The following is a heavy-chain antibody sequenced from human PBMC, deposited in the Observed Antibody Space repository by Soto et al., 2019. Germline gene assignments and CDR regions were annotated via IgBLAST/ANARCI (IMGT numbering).Heavy chain of an antibody. CDR1: GGTFSSYA. CDR2: IIPIFGTA. Sequence: SVKVSCKASGGTFSSYAISWVRQAPGQGLEWMGGIIPIFGTANYAQKFQGRVTITADESTSTAYMELSSLRSEDTAVYYCARGADFWSGYSLYYYYYGMDVWGQGTTVTVSS. CDR3: ARGADFWSGYSLYYYYYGMDV. J-gene: IGHJ6*02. D-gene: IGHD3-3*01. V-gene: IGHV1-69*13.